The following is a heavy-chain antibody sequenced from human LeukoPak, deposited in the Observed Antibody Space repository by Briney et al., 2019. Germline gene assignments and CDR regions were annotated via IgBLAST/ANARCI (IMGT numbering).Heavy chain of an antibody. D-gene: IGHD3-10*01. CDR3: AKVGREFQLY. V-gene: IGHV3-48*04. CDR1: GFTFSNYA. CDR2: IDLRSSTM. J-gene: IGHJ4*02. Sequence: GGSLRLSCAASGFTFSNYAMNWVRQAPGKGLEWISYIDLRSSTMYYADSVKGRFTVSRDNDKNLLYLQMNSLRAEDTAVYYCAKVGREFQLYWGQGTLVTVSS.